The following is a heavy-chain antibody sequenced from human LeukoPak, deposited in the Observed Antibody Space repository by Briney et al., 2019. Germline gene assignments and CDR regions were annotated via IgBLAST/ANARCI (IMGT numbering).Heavy chain of an antibody. CDR3: ARDSSGYDGRGDFDY. CDR1: GGSVSSGSYY. CDR2: IYYSGST. D-gene: IGHD3-22*01. Sequence: SETLSLTCTVSGGSVSSGSYYWSWIRQPPGKGLEWIGYIYYSGSTNYNPSLKSRVTISVDTSKNQFSLKLSSVTAADTAVYYCARDSSGYDGRGDFDYWGQGTLVTVSS. V-gene: IGHV4-61*01. J-gene: IGHJ4*02.